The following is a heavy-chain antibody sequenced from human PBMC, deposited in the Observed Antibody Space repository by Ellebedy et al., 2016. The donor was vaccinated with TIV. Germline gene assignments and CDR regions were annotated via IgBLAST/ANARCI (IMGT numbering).Heavy chain of an antibody. D-gene: IGHD3-3*02. Sequence: GGSLRLXXAASGFTFSHFAMHWVRQAPGKAPQWVAIIWDDGSNQYYEDSVKGRFTVSRDNSKNTLYLQMNSLRAEDTAVYYCSSINEGDVDKWGQGTLVTVSS. V-gene: IGHV3-33*03. CDR1: GFTFSHFA. CDR3: SSINEGDVDK. CDR2: IWDDGSNQ. J-gene: IGHJ4*02.